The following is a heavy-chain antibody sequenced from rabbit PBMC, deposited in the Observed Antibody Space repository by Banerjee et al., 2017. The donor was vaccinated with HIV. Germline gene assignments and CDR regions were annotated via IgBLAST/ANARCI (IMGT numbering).Heavy chain of an antibody. CDR2: IYTGDGTT. J-gene: IGHJ4*01. CDR1: GFSFSSSYY. CDR3: ARGGGYAGDGYDL. Sequence: QSLEESGGDLVKPGASLTLTCTASGFSFSSSYYMCWVRQAPGKGLEWIACIYTGDGTTYYASWAKGRFTISKTSSTTVTLQMTSLTVADMATYFCARGGGYAGDGYDLWGPGTLVTVS. D-gene: IGHD4-2*01. V-gene: IGHV1S40*01.